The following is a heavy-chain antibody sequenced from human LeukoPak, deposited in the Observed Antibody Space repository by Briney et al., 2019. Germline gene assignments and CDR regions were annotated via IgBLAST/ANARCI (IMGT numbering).Heavy chain of an antibody. D-gene: IGHD6-13*01. CDR1: GYTFTDYY. CDR3: ARNRRAADLYFDY. J-gene: IGHJ4*02. CDR2: INPNSGGT. Sequence: ASVKVSCKASGYTFTDYYMHWVRQAPGQGLEWMGWINPNSGGTNYAQKFQGRVTMTRDTSISTAYMELSRLRSDDTAVYYCARNRRAADLYFDYWGQGTLVTVSS. V-gene: IGHV1-2*02.